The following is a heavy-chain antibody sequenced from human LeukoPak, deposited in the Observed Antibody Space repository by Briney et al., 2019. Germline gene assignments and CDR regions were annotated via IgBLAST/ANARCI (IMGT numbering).Heavy chain of an antibody. V-gene: IGHV1-2*06. J-gene: IGHJ5*02. CDR2: INPNSGGT. CDR1: GYTFTDYY. CDR3: ARAAYYDFWSEYNWFDP. D-gene: IGHD3-3*01. Sequence: ASVKASCKASGYTFTDYYMHWVRQAPGQGLEWMGRINPNSGGTNYAQKFQGRVTMTRETSIRTACMQLSRLRSDDTAVYYCARAAYYDFWSEYNWFDPWGQGTLVTVSS.